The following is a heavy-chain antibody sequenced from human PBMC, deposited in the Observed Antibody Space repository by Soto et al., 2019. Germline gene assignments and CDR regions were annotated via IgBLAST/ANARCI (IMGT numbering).Heavy chain of an antibody. D-gene: IGHD3-22*01. CDR3: ARQIYDSSGYYYAY. CDR2: IYSLGNT. Sequence: QMQLQESGPGLVKPSETLSLTCTVSGGSISSSSYYWGWIRQPPGQGLEWLGTIYSLGNTYYNPSLNSRVTISVDKSKSQLFLKLSSVTAPDTAVYSCARQIYDSSGYYYAYWGQGTLVTVSS. V-gene: IGHV4-39*01. CDR1: GGSISSSSYY. J-gene: IGHJ4*02.